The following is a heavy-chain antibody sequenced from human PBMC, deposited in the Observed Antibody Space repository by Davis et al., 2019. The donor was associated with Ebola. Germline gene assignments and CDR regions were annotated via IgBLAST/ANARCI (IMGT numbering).Heavy chain of an antibody. CDR1: GFTFSRSG. Sequence: GESLKISCTASGFTFSRSGMSWVRQAPGKGLEWVSSIGGSASSTYYADSVKGRFTISRDNSKNTLYLQMNSLRADDTAVYYCAKRRTPVDCWGQGTLVTVSS. J-gene: IGHJ4*02. V-gene: IGHV3-23*01. CDR3: AKRRTPVDC. CDR2: IGGSASST.